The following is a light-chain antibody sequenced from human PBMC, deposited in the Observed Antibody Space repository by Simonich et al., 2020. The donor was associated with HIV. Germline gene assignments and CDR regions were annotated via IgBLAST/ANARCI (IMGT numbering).Light chain of an antibody. V-gene: IGLV6-57*01. CDR3: QSYDSSNQV. CDR1: SGSIASNS. J-gene: IGLJ2*01. CDR2: EDN. Sequence: NFMLTQPHSVSESPGKTVTISCTRSSGSIASNSVQWYQQRPGSSPTTVISEDNQRPSGVPVRFSGSIDSSSNSASLTISGLKTEDEADYYCQSYDSSNQVFGGGTKLTVL.